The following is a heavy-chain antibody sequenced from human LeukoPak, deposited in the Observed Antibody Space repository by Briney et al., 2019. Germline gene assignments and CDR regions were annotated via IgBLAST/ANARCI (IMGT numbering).Heavy chain of an antibody. CDR2: ISYDGSNK. CDR3: ANQNFRMDV. CDR1: GFTFSSYA. D-gene: IGHD3-3*01. J-gene: IGHJ6*02. V-gene: IGHV3-30-3*01. Sequence: GSLRLSCAASGFTFSSYAMHWVRQAPGKGLEWVAVISYDGSNKYYADSVKGRFTISRDNSKNTLYLQMNSLRAEDTAVYYCANQNFRMDVWGQGTTVTVSS.